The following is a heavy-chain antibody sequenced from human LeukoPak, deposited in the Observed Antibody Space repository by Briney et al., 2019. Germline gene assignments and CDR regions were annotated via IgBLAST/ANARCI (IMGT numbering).Heavy chain of an antibody. CDR3: ARHYPGGDYFIDY. D-gene: IGHD4-17*01. Sequence: GESLKLSCKGSGYSFTSYWIGWVRPMPGKGLEWVGIIYPDDSDTRYSPSFQDQVIISADKSISTAYLQWSRLKASDTAMCYCARHYPGGDYFIDYWGQGTLVTVSS. J-gene: IGHJ4*02. CDR1: GYSFTSYW. CDR2: IYPDDSDT. V-gene: IGHV5-51*01.